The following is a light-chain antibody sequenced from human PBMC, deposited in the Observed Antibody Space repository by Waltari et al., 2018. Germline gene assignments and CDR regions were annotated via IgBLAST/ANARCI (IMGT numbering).Light chain of an antibody. J-gene: IGLJ3*02. CDR3: QSYDTTLSVV. V-gene: IGLV1-40*01. CDR1: GSNIGAGYD. Sequence: QSVLTQPPSVSGAPGQRVTISCTGSGSNIGAGYDVRWYQQLPRAAPKLLIYGSTSRPLGVPDRFFGSTSGTSAFLAITGLQAEDEADYYCQSYDTTLSVVFGGGTKLTVL. CDR2: GST.